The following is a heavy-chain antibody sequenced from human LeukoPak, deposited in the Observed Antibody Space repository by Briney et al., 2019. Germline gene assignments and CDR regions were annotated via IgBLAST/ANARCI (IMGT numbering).Heavy chain of an antibody. J-gene: IGHJ6*03. CDR3: AKMAGQQLGDYYMDV. V-gene: IGHV3-23*01. CDR1: GFTFSNFA. Sequence: PGGSLRLSCGASGFTFSNFAMTWVPQAPGRGLEWVSALSGSGFNTYYADSVKGRFTISRDNSKNTLYLQMNSLRAEDTAVYYCAKMAGQQLGDYYMDVWGKGTTLTVSS. CDR2: LSGSGFNT. D-gene: IGHD6-13*01.